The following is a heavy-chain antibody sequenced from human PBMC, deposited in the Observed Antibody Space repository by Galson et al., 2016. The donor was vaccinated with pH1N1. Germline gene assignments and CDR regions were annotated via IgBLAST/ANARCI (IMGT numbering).Heavy chain of an antibody. J-gene: IGHJ4*02. D-gene: IGHD2-2*01. CDR3: AKDPFVRVPAADFDY. CDR1: GFTFSSYA. V-gene: IGHV3-23*01. CDR2: INGRGGSP. Sequence: SLRLSCAASGFTFSSYAMSWVRQAPGQGLEWVSAINGRGGSPYYAEHVKGRFTISRDHSRSTPYLQMNSLRAADTAVYYCAKDPFVRVPAADFDYWGQGTLVTVSS.